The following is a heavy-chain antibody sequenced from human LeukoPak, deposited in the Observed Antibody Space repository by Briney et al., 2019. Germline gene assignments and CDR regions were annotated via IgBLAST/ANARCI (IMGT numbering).Heavy chain of an antibody. Sequence: PGGSLRLSCVASGFTFTNNGMTWVRQTPGKGLEWVANIKPDDSEIYYVASVKGRFTISRDNTKNSVYLQMTSLRDEDTAIYYCARGRAIDIWGRGTMVIVSS. V-gene: IGHV3-7*04. CDR2: IKPDDSEI. J-gene: IGHJ3*02. CDR1: GFTFTNNG. CDR3: ARGRAIDI.